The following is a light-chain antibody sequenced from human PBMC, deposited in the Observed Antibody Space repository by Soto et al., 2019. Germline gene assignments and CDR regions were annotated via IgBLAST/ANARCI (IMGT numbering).Light chain of an antibody. CDR3: QQYVSLPIT. V-gene: IGKV3-20*01. J-gene: IGKJ5*01. Sequence: EIVLTQSPGTLSLSPEERATLSCRASQGISSSYLAWYQQKPGQAPRLLIYGAFSRATGIPDRFSGSGSGTDFTLTINRVAPEDFAVYYCQQYVSLPITFGQGTRLEI. CDR1: QGISSSY. CDR2: GAF.